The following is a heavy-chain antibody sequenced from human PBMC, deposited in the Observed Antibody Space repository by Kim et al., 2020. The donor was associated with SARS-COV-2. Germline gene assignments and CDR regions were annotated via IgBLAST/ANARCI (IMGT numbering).Heavy chain of an antibody. CDR2: IWYDGSNK. CDR3: ARDPIPYDYYYYYYMDV. J-gene: IGHJ6*03. CDR1: GFTFSSYG. Sequence: GGSLRLSCAASGFTFSSYGMHWVRQAPGKGLEWVAVIWYDGSNKYYADSVKGRFTISRDNSKNTLYLQMNSLRAEDTAVYYCARDPIPYDYYYYYYMDVWGKGTTVTVSS. V-gene: IGHV3-33*01. D-gene: IGHD2-2*02.